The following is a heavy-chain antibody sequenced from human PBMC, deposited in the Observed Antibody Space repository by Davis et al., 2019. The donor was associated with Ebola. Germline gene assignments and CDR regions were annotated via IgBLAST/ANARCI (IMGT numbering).Heavy chain of an antibody. CDR1: GYTFTSFG. J-gene: IGHJ4*02. CDR2: ISTDNGNS. Sequence: ASVKVSCKTSGYTFTSFGITWVRQAPGQGLEWMGWISTDNGNSNYEQKFQGRVTMTTDTSTSTAYMELRSLRSDDTAVYYCARGGYTWNYVQSPIDYWGQGALVTVSS. V-gene: IGHV1-18*01. CDR3: ARGGYTWNYVQSPIDY. D-gene: IGHD1-7*01.